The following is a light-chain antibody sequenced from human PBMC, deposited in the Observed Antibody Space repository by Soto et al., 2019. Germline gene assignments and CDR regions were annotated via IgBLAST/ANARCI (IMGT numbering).Light chain of an antibody. CDR1: QSLLQSNGYNY. V-gene: IGKV2-28*01. Sequence: EIVMTQSPLSLSATPGEPASISCRSSQSLLQSNGYNYLDWYLLKPGQSPQVLIYWAYHRASGVPERFSGSGSGTDFTLKINRVEAEDVVVYYCMQSLQPPLTLGGGTKVEL. J-gene: IGKJ4*01. CDR3: MQSLQPPLT. CDR2: WAY.